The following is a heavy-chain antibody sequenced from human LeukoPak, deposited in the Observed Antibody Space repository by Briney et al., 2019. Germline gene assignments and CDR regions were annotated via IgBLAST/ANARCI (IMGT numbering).Heavy chain of an antibody. J-gene: IGHJ4*02. CDR1: GGSMRTYY. V-gene: IGHV4-59*01. D-gene: IGHD6-19*01. CDR2: VYYAGIT. CDR3: ARQGYKSGWYPTFDF. Sequence: PSETLSLTCTVSGGSMRTYYWSWIRRPPGKGLEWIGHVYYAGITDYNPSLQSRVTISVDPSRNQLSLKLNSVTAADTAVYYCARQGYKSGWYPTFDFWGPGTQVIVSS.